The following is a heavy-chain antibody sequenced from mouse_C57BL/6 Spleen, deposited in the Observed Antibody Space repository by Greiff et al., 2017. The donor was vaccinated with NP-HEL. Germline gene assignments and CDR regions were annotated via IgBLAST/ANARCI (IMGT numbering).Heavy chain of an antibody. V-gene: IGHV1-85*01. Sequence: VQLQQSGPELVKPGASVKLSCKASGYTFTSYDINWVKQRPGQGLEWIGWIYPRDGSTKYNEKFKGKATSTVDTSSSTAYMELHSLTSEDSAVYFCAIQTAQATVYAMDYWGQGTSVTVSS. CDR2: IYPRDGST. CDR1: GYTFTSYD. CDR3: AIQTAQATVYAMDY. D-gene: IGHD3-2*02. J-gene: IGHJ4*01.